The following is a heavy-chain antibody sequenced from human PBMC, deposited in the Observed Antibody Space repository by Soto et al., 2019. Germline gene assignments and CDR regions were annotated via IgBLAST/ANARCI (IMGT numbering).Heavy chain of an antibody. D-gene: IGHD6-13*01. CDR2: IKGDGRAS. CDR3: GRDLHIAAADY. Sequence: GGSLRLSCPASGFTFSGYWIHWVRQAPGKGLAWVSRIKGDGRASNYADSVQGRFTISRDNAKNTVYLQMDSLRADDTAVYYCGRDLHIAAADYWGQGTLVTVSS. V-gene: IGHV3-74*01. J-gene: IGHJ4*02. CDR1: GFTFSGYW.